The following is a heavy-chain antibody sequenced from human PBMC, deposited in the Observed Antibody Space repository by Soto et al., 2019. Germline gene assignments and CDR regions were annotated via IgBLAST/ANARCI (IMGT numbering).Heavy chain of an antibody. V-gene: IGHV3-30-3*01. Sequence: GSLRLSCSVSGFIFSSYGFHWVRQTAGKGLEWVALISYDGVIQYYTDSVEGRFTISRDNSKNTLYLQMNSLRVEDTAVYYCASYRTPAVVVPAAIDYWGQGTRVTVS. CDR3: ASYRTPAVVVPAAIDY. J-gene: IGHJ4*02. CDR2: ISYDGVIQ. CDR1: GFIFSSYG. D-gene: IGHD2-2*01.